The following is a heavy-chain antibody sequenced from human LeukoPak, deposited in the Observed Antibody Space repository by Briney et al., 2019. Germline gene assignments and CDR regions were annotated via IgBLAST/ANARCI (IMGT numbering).Heavy chain of an antibody. CDR2: IHISGKT. D-gene: IGHD1-1*01. CDR1: GYSISSYY. V-gene: IGHV4-4*07. Sequence: PSETLSLTCTVSGYSISSYYWNWIRQPAGKGLEWIGRIHISGKTNYNPSLRATMSVDASTNQFSLKLSSVTAADTAVYYCARDPGLERPGGVSFDYWGQGSLVIVSS. J-gene: IGHJ4*02. CDR3: ARDPGLERPGGVSFDY.